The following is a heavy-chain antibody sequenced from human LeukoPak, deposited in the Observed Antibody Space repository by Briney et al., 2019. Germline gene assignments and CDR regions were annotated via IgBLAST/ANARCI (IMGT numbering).Heavy chain of an antibody. CDR1: GFTFSNYA. Sequence: GGSLRLSCAASGFTFSNYAMSWVRQAPGKGLEWVAGISGTGGSTYYADSVKGRFTISRDNSKDTLYLQMSSLRAEDTAVYYCVKDPYGTYYYYGMDVWGQGTTVTVSS. CDR3: VKDPYGTYYYYGMDV. V-gene: IGHV3-23*01. CDR2: ISGTGGST. D-gene: IGHD3-10*01. J-gene: IGHJ6*02.